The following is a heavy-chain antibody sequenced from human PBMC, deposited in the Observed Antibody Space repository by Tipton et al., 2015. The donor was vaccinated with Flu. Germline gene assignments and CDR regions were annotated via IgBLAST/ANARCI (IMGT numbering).Heavy chain of an antibody. J-gene: IGHJ4*02. CDR3: ARLGLPDY. CDR1: GFTFSGYW. CDR2: IRQDGNKR. V-gene: IGHV3-7*01. Sequence: SLRLSCAASGFTFSGYWMSWVRQAPGKGLEWVANIRQDGNKRYYVDSVKGRFTISRDNAKNSLYLEMNSLRAEDTAIYYRARLGLPDYWGQGTLVTVSS. D-gene: IGHD3-16*01.